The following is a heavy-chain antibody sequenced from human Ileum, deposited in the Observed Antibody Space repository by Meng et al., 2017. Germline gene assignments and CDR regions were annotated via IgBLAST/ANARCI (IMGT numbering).Heavy chain of an antibody. V-gene: IGHV4-61*01. D-gene: IGHD6-19*01. CDR2: VYNTGNT. CDR3: ARGGGGGWPNWFDP. Sequence: VAVAESGPGLVSPSETLVRTCTVLGGSVSSANSYWSWIRQTPGKGLEWIGYVYNTGNTNSNPSLRSRLTMSVDTSNSQFSLKLTSVTAADTAVYYCARGGGGGWPNWFDPWGQGTLVTVSS. J-gene: IGHJ5*02. CDR1: GGSVSSANSY.